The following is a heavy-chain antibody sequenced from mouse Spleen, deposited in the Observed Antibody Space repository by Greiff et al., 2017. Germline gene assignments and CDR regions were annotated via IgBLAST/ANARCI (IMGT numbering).Heavy chain of an antibody. CDR2: ISSGGGNT. CDR1: GFTFSSYA. CDR3: ARQRGGLYAMDY. V-gene: IGHV5-9*04. Sequence: EVKLMESGGGLVKLGGSLKLSCAASGFTFSSYAMSWVRQTPEKRLEWVATISSGGGNTYYPDSVKGRFTISRDNAKNTLYLQMSSLKSEDTAMYYCARQRGGLYAMDYWGQGTSVTVSS. D-gene: IGHD1-1*02. J-gene: IGHJ4*01.